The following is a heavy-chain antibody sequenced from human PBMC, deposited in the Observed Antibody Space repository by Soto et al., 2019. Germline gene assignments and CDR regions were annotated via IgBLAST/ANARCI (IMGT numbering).Heavy chain of an antibody. D-gene: IGHD3-10*01. J-gene: IGHJ5*02. Sequence: QVQLVESGGGVVQPGRSLRLCCAASGFTFSSYGMHWVRQAPGKGLEWVAVIWYDGSNKYYADSVKGRFTISRDNSKNTLYLQMNSLRAEDTAVYYCARSGELLRFGWFDPWVQGTLVTVSS. CDR3: ARSGELLRFGWFDP. V-gene: IGHV3-33*01. CDR2: IWYDGSNK. CDR1: GFTFSSYG.